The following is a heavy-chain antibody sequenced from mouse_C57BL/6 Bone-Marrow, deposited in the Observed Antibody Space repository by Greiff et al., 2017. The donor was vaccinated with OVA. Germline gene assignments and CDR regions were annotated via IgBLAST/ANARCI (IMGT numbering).Heavy chain of an antibody. J-gene: IGHJ4*01. D-gene: IGHD1-1*01. V-gene: IGHV3-6*01. Sequence: VQLQQSGPGLVKPSQSLSLTCSVTGYSITSGYYWNWIRQFPGNKLEWMGYISYDGSNNYNPSLKNRISITRDTSKNQFFLKLNSVTTEDTATYYCARDGSSYGYYYAMDYWGQGTSVTVSS. CDR2: ISYDGSN. CDR1: GYSITSGYY. CDR3: ARDGSSYGYYYAMDY.